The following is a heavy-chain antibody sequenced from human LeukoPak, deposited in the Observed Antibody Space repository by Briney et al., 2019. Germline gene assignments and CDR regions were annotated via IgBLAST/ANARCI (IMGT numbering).Heavy chain of an antibody. CDR3: ARSYYYGSGSYYQGY. CDR1: GFTFSSYG. Sequence: PGGSLRLSCAASGFTFSSYGMHWVRQAPGKGLEWVAVMWYDGSNKYYADSVKGRFTISRDNSKNTLYLQMNSLRAEDTAVYYCARSYYYGSGSYYQGYWGQGTLVTVSS. V-gene: IGHV3-33*01. CDR2: MWYDGSNK. J-gene: IGHJ4*02. D-gene: IGHD3-10*01.